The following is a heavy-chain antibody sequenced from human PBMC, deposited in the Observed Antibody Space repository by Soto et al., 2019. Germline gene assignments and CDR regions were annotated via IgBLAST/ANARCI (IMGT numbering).Heavy chain of an antibody. V-gene: IGHV3-30-3*01. CDR3: ARMNMGDGSTAIIDY. CDR2: ISYDGSNK. Sequence: GGSLRLSCAASGFTFSSYAMHWVRQAPGKGLEWVAVISYDGSNKYYADSVKGRFTISRDNSKNTLYLQMNSLRAEDTAVYYCARMNMGDGSTAIIDYWGQGTLVTVSS. CDR1: GFTFSSYA. J-gene: IGHJ4*02. D-gene: IGHD3-16*01.